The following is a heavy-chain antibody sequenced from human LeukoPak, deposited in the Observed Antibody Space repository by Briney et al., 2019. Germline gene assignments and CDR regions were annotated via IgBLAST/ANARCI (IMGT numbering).Heavy chain of an antibody. CDR3: ARTYGSSGLGYFDL. D-gene: IGHD6-13*01. J-gene: IGHJ2*01. V-gene: IGHV4-59*01. CDR1: GGSINNYY. CDR2: IHYSGST. Sequence: KPSETLSLTCTVSGGSINNYYRIWIRQPPGRGLEWIGYIHYSGSTNYNASLKGRVTISLDTSKSQFSLKLRSVTAADTAVYYCARTYGSSGLGYFDLWGRGTLVTVSS.